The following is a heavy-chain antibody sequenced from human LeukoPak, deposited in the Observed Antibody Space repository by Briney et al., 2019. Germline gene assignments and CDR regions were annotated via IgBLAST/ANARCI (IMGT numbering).Heavy chain of an antibody. Sequence: GASVKVSCKASGYTFTSYYIHWVRQAPGQGLEWVGWINPNNGGTYYGQKFQGRVTMTRDTSIRAAYMDLSSLISEDTAVYYCAREGINRVRGVPFDIWGQGTMVTVSS. V-gene: IGHV1-2*02. CDR1: GYTFTSYY. CDR2: INPNNGGT. CDR3: AREGINRVRGVPFDI. J-gene: IGHJ3*02. D-gene: IGHD3-10*01.